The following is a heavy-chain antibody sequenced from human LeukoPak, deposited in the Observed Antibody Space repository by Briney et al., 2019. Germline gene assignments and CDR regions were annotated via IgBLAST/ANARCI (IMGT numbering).Heavy chain of an antibody. Sequence: GGSLRLSCAASGFTFSSYEMNWVRQAPGKGPEWVSSSSGSTIYYADSVKGRFTISRDNAKNSLYLQMNSLRAEDTAVYYCAELGITMIGGVWGKGTTVTISS. D-gene: IGHD3-10*02. J-gene: IGHJ6*04. CDR2: SSSGSTI. V-gene: IGHV3-48*03. CDR3: AELGITMIGGV. CDR1: GFTFSSYE.